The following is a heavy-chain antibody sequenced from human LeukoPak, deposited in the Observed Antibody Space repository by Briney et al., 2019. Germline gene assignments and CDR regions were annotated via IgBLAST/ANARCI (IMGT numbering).Heavy chain of an antibody. Sequence: SETLSLTCTVSGGSISSSSYYWGWIRQPPGKGLEWIGSIYYSGSTYYNPSLKSRVTISVDSSKNQFSLKLSSVTAADTAVYYCARDVDTAAHFDYWGQGTLVTVSS. V-gene: IGHV4-39*07. D-gene: IGHD5-18*01. CDR1: GGSISSSSYY. J-gene: IGHJ4*02. CDR2: IYYSGST. CDR3: ARDVDTAAHFDY.